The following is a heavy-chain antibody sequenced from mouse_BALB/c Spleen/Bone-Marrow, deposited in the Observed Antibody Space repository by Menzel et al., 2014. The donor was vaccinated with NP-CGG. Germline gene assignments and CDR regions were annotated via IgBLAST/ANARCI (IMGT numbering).Heavy chain of an antibody. CDR3: ARDGNYRYAMDY. V-gene: IGHV1S81*02. Sequence: LVESGDELVKPGASVKLSCTASGFTFTSYWIHWVKQRPGQGPEWIGEINPSNGRTNYNEKFKRKATLTEDKSSSTAYMQLSSLTSEDSAVYYCARDGNYRYAMDYWGQGTSVTVSS. CDR1: GFTFTSYW. CDR2: INPSNGRT. J-gene: IGHJ4*01. D-gene: IGHD2-1*01.